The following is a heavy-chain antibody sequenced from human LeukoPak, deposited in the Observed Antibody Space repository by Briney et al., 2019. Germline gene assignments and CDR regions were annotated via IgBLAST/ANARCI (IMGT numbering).Heavy chain of an antibody. J-gene: IGHJ4*02. V-gene: IGHV3-7*01. Sequence: GGSLTLSCAASGFAFSSYWMTWVRQAPGKGLEWVANIKHDGSDKYYVDSVKRRFTICRGNAKNSLYLQMNSLRSEDTAVYYCARGGVSYFDFWGQGTLVTVSS. CDR1: GFAFSSYW. CDR2: IKHDGSDK. CDR3: ARGGVSYFDF.